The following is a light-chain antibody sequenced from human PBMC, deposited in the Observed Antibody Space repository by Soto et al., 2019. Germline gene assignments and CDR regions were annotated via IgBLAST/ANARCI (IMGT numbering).Light chain of an antibody. V-gene: IGKV3-20*01. CDR2: GAS. CDR3: QQYGSSQTT. Sequence: EIVLTQSPATLSLSPGERATLSCRARQSVSSSYLAWYQQKTGQAPRLLIYGASSTATGIPDRFSGSGSGTDFTLTISRLEPEAFAVYYCQQYGSSQTTFGQGTRLEIK. J-gene: IGKJ5*01. CDR1: QSVSSSY.